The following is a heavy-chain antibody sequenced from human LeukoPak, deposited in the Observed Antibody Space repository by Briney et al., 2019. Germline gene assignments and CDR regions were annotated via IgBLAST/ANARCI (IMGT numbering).Heavy chain of an antibody. CDR2: LYIGGNT. Sequence: GGSLRLSCAASGLTVNNNYMNWVRQAPGKGLKWVSALYIGGNTYYADSVRGRFTISRDNSKNTLYLQMNSLRAEDTAIYYCMTAAGYNFGQYWGQGTLVTVSS. D-gene: IGHD5-18*01. V-gene: IGHV3-53*01. J-gene: IGHJ4*02. CDR1: GLTVNNNY. CDR3: MTAAGYNFGQY.